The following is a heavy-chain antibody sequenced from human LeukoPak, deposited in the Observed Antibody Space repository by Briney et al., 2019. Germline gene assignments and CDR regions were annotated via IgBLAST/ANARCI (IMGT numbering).Heavy chain of an antibody. V-gene: IGHV3-13*05. J-gene: IGHJ6*04. CDR1: GFTFTSYD. D-gene: IGHD2-15*01. Sequence: GGSLRLSCEASGFTFTSYDMHCVSTTTAKGLEWVYVIGIAGAPYYPGSVKCRFTISRENAKNSLYRQMNSLRAGDTAVYYCARGGCSGGSCYPRYYYGMDVWGKGTTVTVSS. CDR3: ARGGCSGGSCYPRYYYGMDV. CDR2: IGIAGAP.